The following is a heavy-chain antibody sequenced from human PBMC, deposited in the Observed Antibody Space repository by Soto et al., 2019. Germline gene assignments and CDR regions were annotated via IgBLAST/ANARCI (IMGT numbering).Heavy chain of an antibody. J-gene: IGHJ4*02. CDR2: IGTAGDT. CDR1: GFTFSSYD. D-gene: IGHD3-10*01. V-gene: IGHV3-13*04. Sequence: GGSLRLSCAASGFTFSSYDMHWVRQATGKGLEWVSAIGTAGDTYYPGSVKGRFTISRENSKNTLYLQMNSLRAEDTAVYYCARSGSGSYYFRFDYWGQGTLVTVSS. CDR3: ARSGSGSYYFRFDY.